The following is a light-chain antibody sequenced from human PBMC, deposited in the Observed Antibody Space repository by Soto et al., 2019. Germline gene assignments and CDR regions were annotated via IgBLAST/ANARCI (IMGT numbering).Light chain of an antibody. CDR2: EVS. V-gene: IGLV2-23*02. CDR3: CAYAANSKFL. J-gene: IGLJ2*01. CDR1: ASDVGSYKF. Sequence: QSALTQPASVSGSPGQSITISCTGTASDVGSYKFVSWYQHLPDKAPKLIIFEVSERPSGISDRFSGSKSGNTASLTISGLQAEDEADYYCCAYAANSKFLFGGGTKLTVL.